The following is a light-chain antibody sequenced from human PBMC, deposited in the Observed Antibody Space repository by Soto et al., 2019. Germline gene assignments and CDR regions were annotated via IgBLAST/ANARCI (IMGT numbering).Light chain of an antibody. Sequence: QSVLTQPPSVYGAPGQRVTISCTGSSSNIGAGYDVHWYQQLPGTAPKLLIYGNSNRPSGVPDRFSGSKSGTLASLAITGLQAEDEADYYCQSYDSSLSGSRVFGGGTKVTVL. CDR2: GNS. CDR3: QSYDSSLSGSRV. V-gene: IGLV1-40*01. CDR1: SSNIGAGYD. J-gene: IGLJ2*01.